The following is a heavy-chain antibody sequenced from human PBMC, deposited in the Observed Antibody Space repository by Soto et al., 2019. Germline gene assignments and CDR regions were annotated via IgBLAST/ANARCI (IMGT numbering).Heavy chain of an antibody. CDR3: ARPEEKEYCSGGSCYSNDAFDI. CDR1: GGSFSGYY. V-gene: IGHV4-34*01. CDR2: INHSGST. J-gene: IGHJ3*02. Sequence: SETLSLTCAVYGGSFSGYYWSWIRQPPGKGLEWIGEINHSGSTNYNPSLKSRVTISVDTSKNQFSLKLSSVTAADTAVYYCARPEEKEYCSGGSCYSNDAFDIWGQGTMVTVSS. D-gene: IGHD2-15*01.